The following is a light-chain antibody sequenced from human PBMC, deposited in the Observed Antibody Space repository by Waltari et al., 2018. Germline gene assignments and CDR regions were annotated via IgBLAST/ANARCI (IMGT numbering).Light chain of an antibody. CDR2: GAS. V-gene: IGKV3-20*01. CDR1: QSVSSSY. CDR3: QQYGNSVVT. J-gene: IGKJ1*01. Sequence: EIVLTQSPGTLSLSPGERATVPCRASQSVSSSYLAWYQQKPGQAPSLLIYGASSRATGVPDRFSGSGSGTDFTLTISRLEPEDFAVYYCQQYGNSVVTFGQGTKVEIK.